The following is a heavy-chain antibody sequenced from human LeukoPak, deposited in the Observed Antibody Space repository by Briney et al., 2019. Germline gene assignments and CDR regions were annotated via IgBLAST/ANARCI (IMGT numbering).Heavy chain of an antibody. D-gene: IGHD6-13*01. CDR3: ARDGTAAGLYFDL. Sequence: PGRSLRLSCAVSGFTFSDYWMNWVRQAPGKGLEWVASISQNGGEKSYVESVKGRFTMSRDNPKNSLYLQRRSLRAEDTAVYYCARDGTAAGLYFDLWGQGTLVTVSS. J-gene: IGHJ4*01. CDR2: ISQNGGEK. V-gene: IGHV3-7*01. CDR1: GFTFSDYW.